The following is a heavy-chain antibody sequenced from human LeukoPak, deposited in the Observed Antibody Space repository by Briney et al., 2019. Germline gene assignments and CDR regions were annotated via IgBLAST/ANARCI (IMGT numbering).Heavy chain of an antibody. V-gene: IGHV5-51*06. D-gene: IGHD2-2*01. J-gene: IGHJ6*03. CDR2: IYPGDSDT. CDR3: ARARYCSSTSCQSPYYYYYMDV. CDR1: GYSFTNYW. Sequence: GESLKISCKGSGYSFTNYWIGWVRQMPGKGLEWMGIIYPGDSDTRYSPSFQGQVTISADKSISTAYLQWSSLKASDTAMYYCARARYCSSTSCQSPYYYYYMDVWGKGTTVTVSS.